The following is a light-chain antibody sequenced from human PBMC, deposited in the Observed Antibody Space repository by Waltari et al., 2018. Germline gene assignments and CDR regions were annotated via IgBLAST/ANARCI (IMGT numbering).Light chain of an antibody. V-gene: IGLV1-44*01. CDR3: ASWDDSLNGHWV. Sequence: QSVLTQPPSASGTPGQRVTISCSGTSSNPGNNCVNWYQPVPGTAPKLLIYRNDLRPSGVPDRFSASKSGTSASLAISGLQSEDEAEYYCASWDDSLNGHWVFGGGTKVTVL. CDR2: RND. CDR1: SSNPGNNC. J-gene: IGLJ3*02.